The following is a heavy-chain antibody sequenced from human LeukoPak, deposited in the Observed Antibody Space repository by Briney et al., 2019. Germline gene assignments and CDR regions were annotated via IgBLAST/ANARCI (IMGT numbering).Heavy chain of an antibody. D-gene: IGHD1/OR15-1a*01. CDR3: ARDFTEHSTLDY. J-gene: IGHJ4*02. V-gene: IGHV1-46*01. Sequence: ASVKVSCKASGGTFSSYAISWVRQAPGQGLEWMGIINPSGGSTSYAQKFQGRVTMTRDTSTSTVYMELSSLRSEDTAVYYCARDFTEHSTLDYWGQGTLVTVSS. CDR1: GGTFSSYA. CDR2: INPSGGST.